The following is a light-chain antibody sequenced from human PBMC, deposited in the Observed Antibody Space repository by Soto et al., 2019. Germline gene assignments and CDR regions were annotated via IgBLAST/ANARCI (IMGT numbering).Light chain of an antibody. V-gene: IGKV1-6*01. Sequence: AIQMTQSPSSLSAFVGDRVTLTCRASQGIRNDLGWYQQKPGKAPKLLIYAASTLQSGVPSRFSGSGSGTDFTLTISSLQLEDFVTYYCLQDYNYPWTFGQGTKLEIK. J-gene: IGKJ2*02. CDR2: AAS. CDR3: LQDYNYPWT. CDR1: QGIRND.